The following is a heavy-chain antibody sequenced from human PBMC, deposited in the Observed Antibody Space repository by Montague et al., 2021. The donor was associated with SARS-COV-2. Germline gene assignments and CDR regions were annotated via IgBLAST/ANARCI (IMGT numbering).Heavy chain of an antibody. D-gene: IGHD3-10*01. CDR2: IHYSGGN. V-gene: IGHV4-59*01. CDR1: GGSIGSDY. Sequence: SETLSLTCSVSGGSIGSDYWSWLRQPPGKGLEWIGHIHYSGGNTYSPSFKSRVTISTDTPKNQFSLKLSSVTAADAAVYYCARSLDPSGTYYLPYWGQGTLVTVSS. J-gene: IGHJ4*02. CDR3: ARSLDPSGTYYLPY.